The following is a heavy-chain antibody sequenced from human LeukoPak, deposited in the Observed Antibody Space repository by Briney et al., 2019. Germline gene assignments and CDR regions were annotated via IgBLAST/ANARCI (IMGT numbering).Heavy chain of an antibody. J-gene: IGHJ3*02. V-gene: IGHV3-23*01. CDR2: ISGSGGSA. CDR3: ARSRYLDWGGAFDM. CDR1: GFTFSSYG. D-gene: IGHD3-9*01. Sequence: GGTLRLSCAASGFTFSSYGMSWVRQAPGKGLEWVSAISGSGGSAYYADSVKGRFTISRDDSKNTVYLQLNSLRGDDTAIYYCARSRYLDWGGAFDMRGQGTMVTVSS.